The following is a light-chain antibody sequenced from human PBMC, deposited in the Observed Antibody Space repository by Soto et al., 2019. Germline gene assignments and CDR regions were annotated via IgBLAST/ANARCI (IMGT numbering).Light chain of an antibody. CDR1: QSLAYSDGNTY. Sequence: DVVMTQSPLSLPVTLGQPASISCRSSQSLAYSDGNTYLNWFQQRPGQSPRRLIYKVSNRDSGVPDRSSGSGSGTDFTLKISRVEAEDVGVYYCMQGTHWPPYTFGPGTKLEIK. CDR2: KVS. J-gene: IGKJ2*01. V-gene: IGKV2-30*01. CDR3: MQGTHWPPYT.